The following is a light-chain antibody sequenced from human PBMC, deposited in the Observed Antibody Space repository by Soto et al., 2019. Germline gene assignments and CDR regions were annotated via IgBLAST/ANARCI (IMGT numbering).Light chain of an antibody. CDR2: KNN. Sequence: QSVLTQPPSASGTPGQRVTISCSGSRSNIGSSNVCWYQQVPGTAPKLLIYKNNQRPSGVPDRFSGSKSGTSASLAISGLRAEDEADYYCAAWDDSLSGAVFGGGTQLTVL. CDR3: AAWDDSLSGAV. CDR1: RSNIGSSN. V-gene: IGLV1-47*01. J-gene: IGLJ7*01.